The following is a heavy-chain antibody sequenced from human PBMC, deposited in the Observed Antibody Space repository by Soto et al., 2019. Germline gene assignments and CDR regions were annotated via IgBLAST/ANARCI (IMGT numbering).Heavy chain of an antibody. D-gene: IGHD2-2*01. CDR1: GFGFTNSW. Sequence: EVQVVVSGGGLVKPGGSLRLSCAASGFGFTNSWMNWVRQVPGKGLEWVGRIKSKNDGGTTDYAAPVQGRFTISRDDSKTTIYLQMNSLKTEDTAVYYCTSAGQYCTSTTCKAYWGQGTPVTVSS. CDR3: TSAGQYCTSTTCKAY. J-gene: IGHJ4*02. V-gene: IGHV3-15*07. CDR2: IKSKNDGGTT.